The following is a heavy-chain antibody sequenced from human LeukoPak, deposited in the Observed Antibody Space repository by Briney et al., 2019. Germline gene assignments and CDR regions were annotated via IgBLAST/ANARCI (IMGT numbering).Heavy chain of an antibody. Sequence: SETLSLTCTVSGGSIGTYYWSWIRQPPGKGLEWIGYMSYSGSSNYNPSLKSRVTISVDTSKNQFSLKLSYVTAADTAAYYCARVLRFLAFDFWGQGTLVTVSS. CDR3: ARVLRFLAFDF. D-gene: IGHD3-3*01. J-gene: IGHJ4*02. CDR2: MSYSGSS. CDR1: GGSIGTYY. V-gene: IGHV4-59*01.